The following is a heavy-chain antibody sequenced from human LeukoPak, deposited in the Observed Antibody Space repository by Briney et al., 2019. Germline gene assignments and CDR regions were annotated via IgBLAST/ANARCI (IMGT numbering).Heavy chain of an antibody. CDR2: ISGSGGST. J-gene: IGHJ4*02. D-gene: IGHD4-17*01. Sequence: SGGSLRLSCAASGFTFSSYAMSWVRQAPGKGLEWVSAISGSGGSTYYADSVKGRFTISRDNSKNTLYLQMNSLRAEDTAVYYCAKDLDYGDYYFDYWGQGTLVTASS. CDR3: AKDLDYGDYYFDY. CDR1: GFTFSSYA. V-gene: IGHV3-23*01.